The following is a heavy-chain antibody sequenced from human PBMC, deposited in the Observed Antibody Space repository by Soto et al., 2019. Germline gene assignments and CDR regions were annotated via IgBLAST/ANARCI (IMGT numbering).Heavy chain of an antibody. Sequence: QVQLQESGPGLVKPSQTLSLTCTVSGGSISSGGYYWSWIRQHPGKGLEWIGYIYYSGSTYYNPSLKSRVTISVDTSKNQFSLKLSSVTAADTAVYYCARGDLSGGSPPAEHDYWGQGTLVTVSS. CDR3: ARGDLSGGSPPAEHDY. CDR1: GGSISSGGYY. CDR2: IYYSGST. J-gene: IGHJ4*02. V-gene: IGHV4-31*03. D-gene: IGHD2-15*01.